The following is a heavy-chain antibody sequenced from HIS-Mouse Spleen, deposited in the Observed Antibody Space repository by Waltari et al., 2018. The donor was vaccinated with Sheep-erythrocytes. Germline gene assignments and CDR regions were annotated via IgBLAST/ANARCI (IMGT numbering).Heavy chain of an antibody. V-gene: IGHV3-74*01. Sequence: EVQLVDSGGGLVQPGGSLILSCAASGFTFSSYWMHWVRQAPGKVLVWVSRINSDGSSTSYADSVKGRFTISRDNAKNTLYLQMNSLRVEDTAVYYCARETEWELSFDYWGQGTLVTVSS. D-gene: IGHD1-26*01. CDR3: ARETEWELSFDY. J-gene: IGHJ4*02. CDR1: GFTFSSYW. CDR2: INSDGSST.